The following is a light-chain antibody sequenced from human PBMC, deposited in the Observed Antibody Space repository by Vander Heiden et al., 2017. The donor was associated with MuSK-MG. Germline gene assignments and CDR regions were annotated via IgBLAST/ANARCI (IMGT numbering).Light chain of an antibody. Sequence: EVVLTQSPTTLSLSPGRRATLSCRASQNICNCIAWYQQKPGKAPRLLIFDASIRPAAAPDRFSGAGCGTDFTHTISSLRPEDFEVYDCQQRSNWPPVPITFGQGTRLEIK. J-gene: IGKJ5*01. CDR1: QNICNC. V-gene: IGKV3-11*01. CDR3: QQRSNWPPVPIT. CDR2: DAS.